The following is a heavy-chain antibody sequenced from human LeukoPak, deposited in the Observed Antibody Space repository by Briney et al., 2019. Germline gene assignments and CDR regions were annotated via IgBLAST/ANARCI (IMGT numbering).Heavy chain of an antibody. CDR3: AKFQGYCTGGTCPAAY. CDR1: GFTFSTYA. J-gene: IGHJ4*02. D-gene: IGHD2-15*01. CDR2: ISGSGGTP. Sequence: GGSLRLSCAASGFTFSTYAMSWVRQAPGKGLEWVSGISGSGGTPHYADSVKGRFTISRDNSKNTLYLQLNSLRADDTAVYFCAKFQGYCTGGTCPAAYWGQGTLVTVSS. V-gene: IGHV3-23*01.